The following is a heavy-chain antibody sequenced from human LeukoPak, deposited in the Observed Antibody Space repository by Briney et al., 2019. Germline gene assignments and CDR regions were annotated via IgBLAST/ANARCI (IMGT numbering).Heavy chain of an antibody. CDR3: AKDRGWELRYFDY. CDR2: ISGSGGST. Sequence: GGTLRLSCAASGFTFSSYGMSWVRQAPGKGLEWVSGISGSGGSTYYADSVKGRFSISRDNSKSTLYLQMNSLRAEDTAVYYCAKDRGWELRYFDYWGQGTLVTVSS. J-gene: IGHJ4*02. V-gene: IGHV3-23*01. CDR1: GFTFSSYG. D-gene: IGHD1-26*01.